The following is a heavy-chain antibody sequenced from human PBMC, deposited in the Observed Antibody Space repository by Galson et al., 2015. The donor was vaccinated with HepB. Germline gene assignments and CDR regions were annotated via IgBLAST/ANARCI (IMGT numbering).Heavy chain of an antibody. J-gene: IGHJ6*02. D-gene: IGHD6-13*01. CDR3: ARAGIAAAGVYYYYGMDV. CDR2: MNPNSGNT. V-gene: IGHV1-8*01. CDR1: GYTFTSYD. Sequence: SVKVSCKASGYTFTSYDINWVRQATGQGLEWVGWMNPNSGNTGYAQKFQGRVTMTRNTSISTAYMELSSLRSEDTAVYYCARAGIAAAGVYYYYGMDVWGQGTTVTVSS.